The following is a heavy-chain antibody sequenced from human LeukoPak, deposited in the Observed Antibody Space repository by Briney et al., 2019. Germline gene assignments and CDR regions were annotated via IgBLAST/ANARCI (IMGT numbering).Heavy chain of an antibody. CDR3: ARDGSVYTGSPELGYYNYYMDV. J-gene: IGHJ6*03. V-gene: IGHV1-46*01. Sequence: GASVKVSCKASGYTFTSYGISWVRQAPGQGLEWMGIINPSGGSTSYAQKFQGRVTMTRDTSTSTVNMDLSSLRSEDTAVYYCARDGSVYTGSPELGYYNYYMDVWGKGTTVTVSS. D-gene: IGHD6-6*01. CDR1: GYTFTSYG. CDR2: INPSGGST.